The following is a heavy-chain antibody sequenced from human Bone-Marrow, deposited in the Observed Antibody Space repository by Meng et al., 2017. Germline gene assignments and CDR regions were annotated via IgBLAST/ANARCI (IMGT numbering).Heavy chain of an antibody. J-gene: IGHJ6*02. V-gene: IGHV1-46*01. D-gene: IGHD3-22*01. CDR2: INPSGGSA. Sequence: ASVKVSCKTSGYTFTTYYIHWVRQAPGQGLEWMGIINPSGGSATYAQKFQGRVTMTRDTSTTTVYMELSSLRSDDTAVYYCARARDRDSSGYYYVDYYYGMDVWGQGTTVTVSS. CDR1: GYTFTTYY. CDR3: ARARDRDSSGYYYVDYYYGMDV.